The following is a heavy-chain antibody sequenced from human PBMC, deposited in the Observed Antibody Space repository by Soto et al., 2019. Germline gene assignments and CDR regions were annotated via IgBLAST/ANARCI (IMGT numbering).Heavy chain of an antibody. V-gene: IGHV1-69*01. CDR3: ARGVVPAAIAGYNWFDP. D-gene: IGHD2-2*02. CDR2: IIPIFGTA. Sequence: QVQLVQSGAEVKKPGSSVKVSCKASGGTFSSYAISWVRQAPGQGLEWMGGIIPIFGTANYAQKFQGRVTLTADESASTASMELSSLRSEDTAVYYCARGVVPAAIAGYNWFDPWGQGTLVTVSS. J-gene: IGHJ5*02. CDR1: GGTFSSYA.